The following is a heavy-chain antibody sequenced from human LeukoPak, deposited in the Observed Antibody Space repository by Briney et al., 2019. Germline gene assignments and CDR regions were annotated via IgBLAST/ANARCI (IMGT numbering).Heavy chain of an antibody. Sequence: GESLKISCKGSGYSFTSYWIGWVRQMPGKGLEGMGIIYPGDSDTRYSPSFQGQVTISADKSISTAYLQWSSLKASDTAMYYCARAGGASDFWSGYYQAYYYYMDVWGKGTTVTVSS. CDR2: IYPGDSDT. CDR1: GYSFTSYW. J-gene: IGHJ6*03. CDR3: ARAGGASDFWSGYYQAYYYYMDV. V-gene: IGHV5-51*01. D-gene: IGHD3-3*01.